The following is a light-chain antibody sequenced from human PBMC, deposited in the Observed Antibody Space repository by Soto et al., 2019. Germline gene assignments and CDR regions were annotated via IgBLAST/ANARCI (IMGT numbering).Light chain of an antibody. J-gene: IGKJ1*01. CDR1: QSVSTS. V-gene: IGKV3-15*01. CDR2: CAS. CDR3: QQYNNWCT. Sequence: EIVMTQSPATLSVSPGERATLSCRASQSVSTSLAWYHQKPGQAPRLLISCASTRATGVPAMFSGSGSETEFTITNSSLQSEDFADYYWQQYNNWCTFGQGTKVEIK.